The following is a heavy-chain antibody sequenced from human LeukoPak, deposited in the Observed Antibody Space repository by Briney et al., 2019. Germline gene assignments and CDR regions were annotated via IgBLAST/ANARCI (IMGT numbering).Heavy chain of an antibody. J-gene: IGHJ4*02. CDR2: IYPGDFDT. CDR3: ARHYCSSTSCYTGPDY. V-gene: IGHV5-51*01. D-gene: IGHD2-2*02. Sequence: GESLKISCKGSGYSFTSYWIGWVRQMPGKGLEWMGIIYPGDFDTRYSPSFQGQVTISADKSISTAYLQWSSLKASDTAMYYCARHYCSSTSCYTGPDYWGQGTLVTVSS. CDR1: GYSFTSYW.